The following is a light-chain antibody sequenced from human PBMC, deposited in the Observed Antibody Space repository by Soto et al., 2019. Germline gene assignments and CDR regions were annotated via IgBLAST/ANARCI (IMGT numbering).Light chain of an antibody. J-gene: IGLJ1*01. CDR2: ENN. V-gene: IGLV1-51*02. CDR3: GTWDSSLSGLV. Sequence: QSVLTQPPSVSAAPGQKVTISCSGSSSNIGNNYASWYQQLPGTAPKLLIYENNKRPSGIPDRFSGSKSGTSATLGITGLQTGDEADYYCGTWDSSLSGLVFGTGTKVTVL. CDR1: SSNIGNNY.